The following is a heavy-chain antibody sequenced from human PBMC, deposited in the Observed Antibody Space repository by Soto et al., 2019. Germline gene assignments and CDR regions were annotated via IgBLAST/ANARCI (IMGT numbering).Heavy chain of an antibody. J-gene: IGHJ6*02. V-gene: IGHV3-74*01. CDR2: INSDGSST. CDR3: ARPAADSSGYSDNYYYYGMDV. CDR1: GFTFSSYW. Sequence: GESLKISCAASGFTFSSYWMHWVRQAPGKGLVWVSRINSDGSSTSYADSVKGRFTISRDNGKNTLYLQMNSLRAEDTAVYYCARPAADSSGYSDNYYYYGMDVWGQGTTVTVSS. D-gene: IGHD3-22*01.